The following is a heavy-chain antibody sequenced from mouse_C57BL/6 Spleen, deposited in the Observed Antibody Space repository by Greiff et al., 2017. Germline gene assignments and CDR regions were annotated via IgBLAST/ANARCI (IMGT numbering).Heavy chain of an antibody. Sequence: EVNVVESGEGLVKPGGSLKLSCAASGFTFRSYAMSWVRQTPEKRLEWVAYISSGGVFISYAATVKGRFTISRANARNTLYRQMSSLKSEDTAMYYCTRVDDDGRGYAMDYWGQGTSVTVSS. CDR1: GFTFRSYA. CDR3: TRVDDDGRGYAMDY. J-gene: IGHJ4*01. V-gene: IGHV5-9-1*02. CDR2: ISSGGVFI. D-gene: IGHD2-4*01.